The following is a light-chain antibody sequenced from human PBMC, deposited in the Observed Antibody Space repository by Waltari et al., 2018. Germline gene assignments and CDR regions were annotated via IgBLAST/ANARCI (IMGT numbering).Light chain of an antibody. V-gene: IGKV1-33*01. CDR1: QDIKKY. CDR3: QKYDNLPLT. Sequence: DIQLTQSPSSLSASVGDLVTITCQVSQDIKKYLSWYQQKPGKAPNLLIYDASKLQTGVPSRFSGSGSGTDFTLTISRLQPEDIATYYCQKYDNLPLTYGGGTKVEIK. CDR2: DAS. J-gene: IGKJ4*01.